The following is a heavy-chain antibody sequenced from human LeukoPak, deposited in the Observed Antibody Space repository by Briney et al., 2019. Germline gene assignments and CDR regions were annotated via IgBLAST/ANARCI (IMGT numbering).Heavy chain of an antibody. V-gene: IGHV1-69*05. CDR3: ARGVEMATIMN. D-gene: IGHD5-24*01. Sequence: ASVKVSCTASGGTFGSYAVSWVRQAPGQGLEWMAGISPICGTINYAQNVKGRFTITTDESTSSAYMEMSSLRAEDMAVYYCARGVEMATIMNWGQETQVTVSS. CDR2: ISPICGTI. CDR1: GGTFGSYA. J-gene: IGHJ4*02.